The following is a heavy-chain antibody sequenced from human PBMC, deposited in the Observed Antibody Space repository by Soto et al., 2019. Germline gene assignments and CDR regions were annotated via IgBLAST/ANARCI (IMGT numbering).Heavy chain of an antibody. CDR2: IYNSGIT. CDR3: ARGVTVFGLVSRFWFDP. Sequence: SETLSLTCTVSGXSISSGDYSWSWVRQSPGKGLEWIGHIYNSGITYYNPSLKSRVVISIDTSRNQFSLRLNSLTAADRAVYFCARGVTVFGLVSRFWFDPWGQGTVVTVSS. V-gene: IGHV4-30-4*01. D-gene: IGHD3-3*01. CDR1: GXSISSGDYS. J-gene: IGHJ5*02.